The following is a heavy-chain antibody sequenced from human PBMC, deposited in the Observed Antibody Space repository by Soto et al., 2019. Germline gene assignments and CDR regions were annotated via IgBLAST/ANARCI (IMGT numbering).Heavy chain of an antibody. CDR2: NYYSGST. CDR1: GGSISSYY. CDR3: ARDRAAAGGFDP. V-gene: IGHV4-59*01. J-gene: IGHJ5*02. D-gene: IGHD6-13*01. Sequence: SETLSLTCTVSGGSISSYYWSWIRQPPGKGLEWIGYNYYSGSTNYNPSLKSRVTISVDTSKNQFSLKLSSVTAADTAVYYCARDRAAAGGFDPWGQGTLVTVSS.